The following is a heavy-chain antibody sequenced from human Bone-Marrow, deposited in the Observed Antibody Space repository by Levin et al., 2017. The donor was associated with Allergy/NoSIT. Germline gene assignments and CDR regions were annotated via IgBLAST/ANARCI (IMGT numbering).Heavy chain of an antibody. J-gene: IGHJ3*01. Sequence: KISCTGSGGTFSNYAITWVRQAPGQGLEWMGGIIPIFHRPKYAQKFQGRVAITADLSTSTAYMELTSARYEDTAVYYCATDIHNNHYAGDDAFDVWGQGTLVTVSS. D-gene: IGHD4-17*01. CDR3: ATDIHNNHYAGDDAFDV. CDR1: GGTFSNYA. V-gene: IGHV1-69*01. CDR2: IIPIFHRP.